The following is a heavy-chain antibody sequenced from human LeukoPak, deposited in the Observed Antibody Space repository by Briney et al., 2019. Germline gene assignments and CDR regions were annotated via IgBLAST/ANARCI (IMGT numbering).Heavy chain of an antibody. D-gene: IGHD3-3*01. J-gene: IGHJ3*02. CDR3: ARLETYYDFWSGYYTYDAFDI. CDR1: GYSFTSYW. Sequence: GESLRISCKGSGYSFTSYWIGWVRQMPGKGLEWMAIIYPGDSDTRYSPSFQGQVTISADKSISTAYLQWSSLKASDTAMYYCARLETYYDFWSGYYTYDAFDIWGQGTMVTVSS. V-gene: IGHV5-51*01. CDR2: IYPGDSDT.